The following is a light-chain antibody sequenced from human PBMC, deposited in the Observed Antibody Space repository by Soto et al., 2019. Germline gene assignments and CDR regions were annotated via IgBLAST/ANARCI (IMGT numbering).Light chain of an antibody. Sequence: QSVLTQPASVSGSPGRSITISCTGTSSDVGGYNYVSWYQHHPGKAPKLMIYEVSNRPSGVSNRFSGSKSGNTASLTISGLQAEDEADYYCSSYTSSSNYVFGTGKKVXV. CDR1: SSDVGGYNY. V-gene: IGLV2-14*01. J-gene: IGLJ1*01. CDR3: SSYTSSSNYV. CDR2: EVS.